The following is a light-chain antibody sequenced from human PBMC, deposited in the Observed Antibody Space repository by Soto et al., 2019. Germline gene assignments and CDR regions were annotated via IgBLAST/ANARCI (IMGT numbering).Light chain of an antibody. V-gene: IGLV6-57*04. Sequence: NFMLTQPHSVSESPGKTVSISCTRSSGDIANNYVQWFQQRPGSAPTTVIYKGNQRPSGVPDRFSGSIDSSSNSASLTISGLKTEDEADYFCQSYDSSDVVFGGGTKLTVL. CDR2: KGN. CDR3: QSYDSSDVV. J-gene: IGLJ2*01. CDR1: SGDIANNY.